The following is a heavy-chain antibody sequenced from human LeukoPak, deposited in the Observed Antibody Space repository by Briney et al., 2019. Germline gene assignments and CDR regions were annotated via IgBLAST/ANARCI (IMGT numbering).Heavy chain of an antibody. CDR3: AKYYGSGSRNWFDP. CDR2: ISGSGGST. J-gene: IGHJ5*02. V-gene: IGHV3-23*01. D-gene: IGHD3-10*01. CDR1: GFTLSSYS. Sequence: GGSLRLSCAAPGFTLSSYSKTRGRPAPGEGLGWVSAISGSGGSTYYADSVKGRFTISRDNSKNTLYLQMNSLRAEDTAVYYCAKYYGSGSRNWFDPWGQGTLVTVSS.